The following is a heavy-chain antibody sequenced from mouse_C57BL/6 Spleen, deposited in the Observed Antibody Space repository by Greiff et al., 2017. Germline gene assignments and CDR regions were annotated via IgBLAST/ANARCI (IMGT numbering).Heavy chain of an antibody. J-gene: IGHJ3*01. CDR3: ARVSYGSSFAY. Sequence: QVQLQQPGAELVKPGASVKLSCKASGYTFTSYWMHWVKQRPGQGLEWIGMIHPNSGSTNYNEKFKSKATLTVDKSSSTAYMQLSSLTSEDSAVYYCARVSYGSSFAYWGQGTLVTVSA. CDR1: GYTFTSYW. V-gene: IGHV1-64*01. D-gene: IGHD1-1*01. CDR2: IHPNSGST.